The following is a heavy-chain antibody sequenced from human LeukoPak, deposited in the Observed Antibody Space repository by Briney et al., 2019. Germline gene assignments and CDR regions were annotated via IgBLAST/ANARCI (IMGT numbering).Heavy chain of an antibody. CDR1: GFTFSNFG. J-gene: IGHJ6*03. D-gene: IGHD4-11*01. CDR2: IRFDGTNK. CDR3: AKAGEKQLTTQTIYYMDV. V-gene: IGHV3-30*02. Sequence: QAGGSLRLSCAASGFTFSNFGMHWVRQAPGKGLEWVTFIRFDGTNKYYADSVKGRFTISRDNSKNTLYLQMNSLRVEDTAVYYCAKAGEKQLTTQTIYYMDVWGKGTTVTVSS.